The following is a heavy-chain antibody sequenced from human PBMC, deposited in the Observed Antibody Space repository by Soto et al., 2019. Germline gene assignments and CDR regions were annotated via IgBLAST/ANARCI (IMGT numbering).Heavy chain of an antibody. Sequence: QITLKQSGPPLVKPTQTLTLTCSFSGFSLSTNGVAVGWIRQPPGKALEWLALIYWDDDKRYNPSLKSRLAITNDTSKKQLVLTMTNMEPVDTGTYYCARRIVDDLVGNHFDPWGQGILVTVSS. V-gene: IGHV2-5*02. CDR1: GFSLSTNGVA. CDR2: IYWDDDK. D-gene: IGHD2-15*01. J-gene: IGHJ5*02. CDR3: ARRIVDDLVGNHFDP.